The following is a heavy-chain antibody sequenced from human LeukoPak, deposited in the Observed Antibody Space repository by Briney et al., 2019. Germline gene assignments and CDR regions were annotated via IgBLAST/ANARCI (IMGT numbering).Heavy chain of an antibody. Sequence: GGSLRLSCAASGFAVSSNYMSWVRQAPGKGLEWVSVIYSGGSTYYADSVKGRFTISRDNSKNTLYLQMNSLRAEDTAAYYCARDPGGYVSYFDYWGQGTLVTVSS. CDR2: IYSGGST. J-gene: IGHJ4*02. D-gene: IGHD5-12*01. V-gene: IGHV3-53*01. CDR3: ARDPGGYVSYFDY. CDR1: GFAVSSNY.